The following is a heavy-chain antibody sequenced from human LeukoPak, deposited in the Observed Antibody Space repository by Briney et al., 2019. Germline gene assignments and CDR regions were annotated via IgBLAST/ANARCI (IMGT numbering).Heavy chain of an antibody. J-gene: IGHJ3*02. CDR1: GYTFTSYG. V-gene: IGHV1-18*01. CDR2: ISAYNGNT. D-gene: IGHD2-2*01. CDR3: ARVVPAALGTSGAFDI. Sequence: ASVKVSCKASGYTFTSYGISWVRQAPGQGLEWMGWISAYNGNTKYSQKFQGRVTITRDTSASTAYMELSSLRSEDTAVYYCARVVPAALGTSGAFDIWGQGTMVTVSS.